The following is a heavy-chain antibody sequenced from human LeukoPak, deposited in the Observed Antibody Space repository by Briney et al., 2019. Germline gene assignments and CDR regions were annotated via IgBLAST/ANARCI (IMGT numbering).Heavy chain of an antibody. CDR2: FDPEDGET. V-gene: IGHV1-24*01. Sequence: GASVKVPCKVSGYTLTELSMHWVRQAPGKGLEWMGGFDPEDGETIYAQKFQGRVTMTEDTSTDTAYMELSSLRSEDTAVYYCATVPVGVVIMGTNWFDPWGQGTLVTVSS. D-gene: IGHD3-3*01. CDR1: GYTLTELS. J-gene: IGHJ5*02. CDR3: ATVPVGVVIMGTNWFDP.